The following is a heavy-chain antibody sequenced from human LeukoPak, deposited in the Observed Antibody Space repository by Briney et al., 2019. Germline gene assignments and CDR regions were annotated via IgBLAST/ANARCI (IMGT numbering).Heavy chain of an antibody. CDR3: ARRKDPYDFWSGLVFDAFDI. CDR2: IYPGDSDT. V-gene: IGHV5-51*01. Sequence: GESLKISCNSSGYIYTSYWIGWVRQMPGKGLEWMGIIYPGDSDTRYSPSFQGQVTISADKSISTAYLQWSSLKASDTAMYYCARRKDPYDFWSGLVFDAFDIWGQGTMVTVSS. CDR1: GYIYTSYW. J-gene: IGHJ3*02. D-gene: IGHD3-3*01.